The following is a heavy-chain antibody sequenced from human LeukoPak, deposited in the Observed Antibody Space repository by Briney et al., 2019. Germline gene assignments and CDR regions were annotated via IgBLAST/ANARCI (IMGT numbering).Heavy chain of an antibody. J-gene: IGHJ5*02. CDR1: GYTFTGYY. CDR3: ARKPTYYYDSSGYHTPLWFDP. Sequence: ASVKVSCKASGYTFTGYYMHWVRQAPGQGLEWMGWINPNSGGTNYAQKFQGRVTMTRDTSISTAYMELSRLRSDDTAVYYCARKPTYYYDSSGYHTPLWFDPWGQGTLVTVSS. V-gene: IGHV1-2*02. CDR2: INPNSGGT. D-gene: IGHD3-22*01.